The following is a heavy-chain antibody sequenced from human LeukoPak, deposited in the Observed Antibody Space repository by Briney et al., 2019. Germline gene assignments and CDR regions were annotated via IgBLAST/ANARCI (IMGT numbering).Heavy chain of an antibody. D-gene: IGHD2-21*01. V-gene: IGHV4-59*01. CDR3: ARQLGDRLLFDY. Sequence: SETLSLTCTVSGGSISSYYWSWIRQPPGKGLEWIGYIYYSGSTHYNSSLKSRVTISLDTSRNQFSLKLSSVTAADTAVYYCARQLGDRLLFDYWGQGTLVTVSS. CDR2: IYYSGST. J-gene: IGHJ4*02. CDR1: GGSISSYY.